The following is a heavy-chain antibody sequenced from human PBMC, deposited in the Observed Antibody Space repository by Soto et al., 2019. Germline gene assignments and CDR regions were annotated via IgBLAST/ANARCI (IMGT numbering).Heavy chain of an antibody. V-gene: IGHV1-18*01. CDR3: ARSIAAAVDLDY. D-gene: IGHD6-13*01. CDR2: ISAYNGNT. J-gene: IGHJ4*02. Sequence: QVQLVQSGAEVKKPGASVKVSCKASGYTFSSYGISWVRQAPGQGLEWMGWISAYNGNTNYAQKPQGRVTMTTDTSPSTAYMEVRSLRSDDTAVYYCARSIAAAVDLDYWGQGTLVTVSS. CDR1: GYTFSSYG.